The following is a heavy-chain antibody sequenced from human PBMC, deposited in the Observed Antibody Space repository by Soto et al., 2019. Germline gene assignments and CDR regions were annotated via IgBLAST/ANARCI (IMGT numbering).Heavy chain of an antibody. V-gene: IGHV3-23*01. CDR1: GFRFNTYA. Sequence: GGSLRLSCAASGFRFNTYAMSWVRQAPGKGLEWVSSISASGSNTYYADSVQDRFTISRDNFRLTLDLHMNNLRAEDTAVYYCAKSGYSDPSEEYYFAYWGQGTLVTVSS. J-gene: IGHJ4*02. CDR3: AKSGYSDPSEEYYFAY. D-gene: IGHD6-25*01. CDR2: ISASGSNT.